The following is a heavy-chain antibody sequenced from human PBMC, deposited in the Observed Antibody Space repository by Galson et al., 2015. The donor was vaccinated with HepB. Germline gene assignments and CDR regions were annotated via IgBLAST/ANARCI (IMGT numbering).Heavy chain of an antibody. CDR2: IWYDGSNK. CDR1: GFTFSSYG. J-gene: IGHJ6*02. V-gene: IGHV3-33*01. CDR3: ARDRQRGYGFVDV. Sequence: SLRLSCAASGFTFSSYGMHWVRQAPGKGLEWVAVIWYDGSNKYYADSVKGRFTISRDNSKNTLYLQMNSLRAEDTAVYYCARDRQRGYGFVDVWGQGTTVTVSS. D-gene: IGHD5-18*01.